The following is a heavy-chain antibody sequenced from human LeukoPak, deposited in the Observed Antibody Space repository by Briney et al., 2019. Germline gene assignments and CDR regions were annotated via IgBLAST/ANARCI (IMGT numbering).Heavy chain of an antibody. J-gene: IGHJ4*02. Sequence: AETLRPSCAASGFTFSSDWMIWTRQAPGKGLERVANINQDGSEKYYVDSVKGRFTISRDNAKNSLYLQMNRLRAEDTAVYYCARDAGYCSGGSCSDLFDYWGQGTLVTVSS. CDR1: GFTFSSDW. CDR2: INQDGSEK. V-gene: IGHV3-7*01. CDR3: ARDAGYCSGGSCSDLFDY. D-gene: IGHD2-15*01.